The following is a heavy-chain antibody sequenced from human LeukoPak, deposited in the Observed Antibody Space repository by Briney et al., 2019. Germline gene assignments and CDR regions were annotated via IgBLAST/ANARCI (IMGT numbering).Heavy chain of an antibody. D-gene: IGHD3-3*01. CDR1: GFTFSSYA. CDR2: ISGSGGST. CDR3: AKEFWRGSNTNYFDY. V-gene: IGHV3-23*01. J-gene: IGHJ4*02. Sequence: PGGSLRLSCAASGFTFSSYAMSWVRQAPGKGLEWVSAISGSGGSTYYADSVKGRFTISRDNSKNTLYLQMNSLRPEDTAVYFCAKEFWRGSNTNYFDYWGQGTLVTVSS.